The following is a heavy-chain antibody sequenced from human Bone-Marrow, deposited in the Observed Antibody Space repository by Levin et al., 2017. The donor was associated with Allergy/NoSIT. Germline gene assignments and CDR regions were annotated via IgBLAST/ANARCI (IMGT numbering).Heavy chain of an antibody. CDR2: IKQDGSEK. J-gene: IGHJ4*02. CDR3: VRVPSKAGYFDY. Sequence: LSLTCAASGFTFSSYWMSWVRQAAGKGLEWVANIKQDGSEKYYVDSVKGRFTISRDNAKNSLYLQMNSLRAEDTAVYYCVRVPSKAGYFDYWGQGTLVTVSS. CDR1: GFTFSSYW. V-gene: IGHV3-7*01.